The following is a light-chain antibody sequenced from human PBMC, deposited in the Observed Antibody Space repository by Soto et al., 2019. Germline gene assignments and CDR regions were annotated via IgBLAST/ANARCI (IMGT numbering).Light chain of an antibody. Sequence: EMVLTQSPGTLSLSPGERATLSCRSSQTVIRTYLAWYQQKPGQAPRLLIYAASISATGIPDRFSGSGSGTDFTITISRLEPEDFAVYYCQLYGSSPPMYTFRRGTKLEIK. V-gene: IGKV3-20*01. CDR1: QTVIRTY. CDR2: AAS. J-gene: IGKJ2*01. CDR3: QLYGSSPPMYT.